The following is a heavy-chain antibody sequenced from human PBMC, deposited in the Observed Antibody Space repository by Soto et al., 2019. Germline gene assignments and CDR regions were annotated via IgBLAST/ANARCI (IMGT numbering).Heavy chain of an antibody. D-gene: IGHD6-13*01. V-gene: IGHV3-23*01. Sequence: EVQLLESGGNLVQPGGSLRLSCAASGFTFSNSAMSWVRQAPGKGLEWLSIISASGGSTHYADSVKGRFTISRDNSKNTLYLQMNSLRAEDTAVYYCARESSRYSSSWYPRAYYYYGMDVWGQGTTVTVSS. CDR2: ISASGGST. CDR1: GFTFSNSA. CDR3: ARESSRYSSSWYPRAYYYYGMDV. J-gene: IGHJ6*02.